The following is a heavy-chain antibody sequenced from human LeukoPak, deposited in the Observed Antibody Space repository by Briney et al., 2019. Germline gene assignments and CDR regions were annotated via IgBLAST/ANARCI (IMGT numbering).Heavy chain of an antibody. CDR2: INHSGST. D-gene: IGHD6-13*01. CDR1: GGSFSGYY. CDR3: ASTSSSCFDY. V-gene: IGHV4-34*01. J-gene: IGHJ4*02. Sequence: RPSETLSLTCAVYGGSFSGYYWSWIRQPPGKGLEWIGEINHSGSTNYNPSLKSRVTISVDTSKSQFSLKLSSVTAADTAVYYCASTSSSCFDYWGQGTLVTVSS.